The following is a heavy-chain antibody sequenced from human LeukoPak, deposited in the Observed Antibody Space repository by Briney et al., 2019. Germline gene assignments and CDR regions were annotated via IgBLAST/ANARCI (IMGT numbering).Heavy chain of an antibody. V-gene: IGHV3-74*01. CDR3: ARDGGGSGGYYWVLGY. Sequence: GGPLRLSCAASGFTFSNYWMHWVRQVPGKGLVWVSRINDDGSFTTYADSVKGRFSISRDNARDTLYLQMNSLRAEDTAVYYCARDGGGSGGYYWVLGYWGRGTLVTVSS. D-gene: IGHD3-22*01. CDR1: GFTFSNYW. CDR2: INDDGSFT. J-gene: IGHJ4*02.